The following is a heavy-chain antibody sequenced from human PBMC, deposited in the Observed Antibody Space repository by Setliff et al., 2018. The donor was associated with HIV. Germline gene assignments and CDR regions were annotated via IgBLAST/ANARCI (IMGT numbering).Heavy chain of an antibody. V-gene: IGHV3-23*01. CDR3: ARDSMGGPKYYDFWITSYYYYGMDV. CDR2: LSGGST. CDR1: GFTFSNYA. Sequence: GGSLRLSCAASGFTFSNYAMSWVHQAPGKGLEWVSLLSGGSTYYAPSVRGRFTISRDNSKNTLYLQMNSLRAEDTAVYYCARDSMGGPKYYDFWITSYYYYGMDVWGQGTTVTVSS. D-gene: IGHD3-3*01. J-gene: IGHJ6*02.